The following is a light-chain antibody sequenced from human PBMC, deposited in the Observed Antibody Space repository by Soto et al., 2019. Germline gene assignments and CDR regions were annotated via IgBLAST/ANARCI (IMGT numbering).Light chain of an antibody. J-gene: IGKJ3*01. Sequence: DIQMTQSPSSLSASVGDRVTITCRASQSISSYLNWYQQKPGKAPKLLIYAASSLQSGVPSRFSGSGSGTDFTLTISSLQPEDFATYYCQEIYSTPRGPTVGPGTKVHIK. CDR2: AAS. CDR1: QSISSY. CDR3: QEIYSTPRGPT. V-gene: IGKV1-39*01.